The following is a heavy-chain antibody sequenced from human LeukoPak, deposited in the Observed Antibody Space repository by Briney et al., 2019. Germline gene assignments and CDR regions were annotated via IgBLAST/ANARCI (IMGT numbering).Heavy chain of an antibody. D-gene: IGHD3-9*01. CDR1: GFIFRNYA. CDR2: ITGSGDTT. V-gene: IGHV3-23*01. J-gene: IGHJ4*02. Sequence: PGGSLRLSCAASGFIFRNYAMSWVRQAPGKGLEWVSAITGSGDTTYYADSEKGRFTISRDNSKNTMYVEMNTRRAEDTAVYYCAKLGDYDNFTGYYVSDFWGQGTLVTVSS. CDR3: AKLGDYDNFTGYYVSDF.